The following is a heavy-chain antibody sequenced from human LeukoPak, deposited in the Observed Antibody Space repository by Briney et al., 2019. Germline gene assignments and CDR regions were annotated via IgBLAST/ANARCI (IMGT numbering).Heavy chain of an antibody. CDR3: ARGVDPGEYSGSYIDY. CDR2: INPNSGGT. V-gene: IGHV1-2*02. Sequence: ASVKVSCKASGYTFTSYGINWVRQAPGQGLEWMGWINPNSGGTNYAQKFQGRVTMTRDTSISTAYMELSRLRSDDTAVYYCARGVDPGEYSGSYIDYWGQGTLVTVSS. D-gene: IGHD1-26*01. CDR1: GYTFTSYG. J-gene: IGHJ4*02.